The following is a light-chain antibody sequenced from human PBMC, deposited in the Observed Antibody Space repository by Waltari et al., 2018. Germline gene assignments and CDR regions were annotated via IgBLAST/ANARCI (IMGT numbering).Light chain of an antibody. V-gene: IGKV1-12*01. Sequence: DIQMTQSPTSVSASVVDRVSITCRTSQDISIWVAWYQQQPGKAPKFLIYDASTLQSVVPSRFSGRGSGTDFTLTISSLQPEDFATYYCQQANTFPLTFGGGTKVEMK. CDR3: QQANTFPLT. J-gene: IGKJ4*01. CDR2: DAS. CDR1: QDISIW.